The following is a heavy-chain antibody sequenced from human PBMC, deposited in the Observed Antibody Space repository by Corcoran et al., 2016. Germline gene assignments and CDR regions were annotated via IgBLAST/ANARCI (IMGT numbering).Heavy chain of an antibody. CDR1: GYSFTSYW. CDR3: ARGTVPARTLDWFDP. Sequence: EVQLVQSGAEVKKPGESLKISCKASGYSFTSYWIGWVRQMPGKVLEWLGIIYPGDSDTRYSPSFQGQVTISADKSISTAYLQWSSLKARDTAMDYCARGTVPARTLDWFDPWGQGTLVTVSS. CDR2: IYPGDSDT. V-gene: IGHV5-51*01. J-gene: IGHJ5*02. D-gene: IGHD2-2*01.